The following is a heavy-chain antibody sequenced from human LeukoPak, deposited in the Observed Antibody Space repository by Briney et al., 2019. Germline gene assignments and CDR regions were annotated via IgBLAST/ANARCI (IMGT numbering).Heavy chain of an antibody. CDR3: ARMYDSSGYFDY. V-gene: IGHV4-31*03. Sequence: SQTLSLTCTVSGGSISSGGYSWSWIRQHPGKGLEWIGYIYYSGSTYYNPSLKSRVTISVDTSKNQFSLKLSSVTAADTAVYYCARMYDSSGYFDYWGQGTLVTVSS. CDR2: IYYSGST. D-gene: IGHD3-22*01. CDR1: GGSISSGGYS. J-gene: IGHJ4*02.